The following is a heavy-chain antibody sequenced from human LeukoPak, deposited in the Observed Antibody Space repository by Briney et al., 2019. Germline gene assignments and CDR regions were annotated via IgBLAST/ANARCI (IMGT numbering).Heavy chain of an antibody. Sequence: SETLSLTCAVFGGPFSDYYWSWIRRPPGKGLEWLWEINHSGSANYMPSLKSRVSISVDTSKNQFSLRLSSVTAADTAFYYCARGRFGGHSYYYMDVWGKGTAVTASS. D-gene: IGHD3-3*01. V-gene: IGHV4-34*01. CDR1: GGPFSDYY. CDR2: INHSGSA. J-gene: IGHJ6*03. CDR3: ARGRFGGHSYYYMDV.